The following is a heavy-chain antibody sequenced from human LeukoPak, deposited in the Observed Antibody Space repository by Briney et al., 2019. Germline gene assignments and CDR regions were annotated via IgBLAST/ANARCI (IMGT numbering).Heavy chain of an antibody. CDR2: IYTSGST. J-gene: IGHJ4*02. V-gene: IGHV4-61*02. CDR1: GGSISSGSYY. D-gene: IGHD1-26*01. CDR3: ARGWWELLSNYFDY. Sequence: PSQTLSLTCTVSGGSISSGSYYWSWIRQPAGKGLEWIGRIYTSGSTNHNPSLKSRVTLSIDTSKNQFSLKLSSVTAADTAVYYCARGWWELLSNYFDYWGQGTLVTVSS.